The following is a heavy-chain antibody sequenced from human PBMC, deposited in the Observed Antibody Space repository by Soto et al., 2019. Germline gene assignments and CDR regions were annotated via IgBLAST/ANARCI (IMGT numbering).Heavy chain of an antibody. V-gene: IGHV4-34*01. D-gene: IGHD3-3*01. CDR1: GGSFSGYY. J-gene: IGHJ6*02. Sequence: NPSETLSLTCAVYGGSFSGYYWRWIRQPPGKXLEWIGEINHSGSTNYNPSLKSRVTISVDTSKNQFSLKLSSVTAADTAVYYCARGHPQGWSGYYYYYYGMDVWGQGTTVTVSS. CDR3: ARGHPQGWSGYYYYYYGMDV. CDR2: INHSGST.